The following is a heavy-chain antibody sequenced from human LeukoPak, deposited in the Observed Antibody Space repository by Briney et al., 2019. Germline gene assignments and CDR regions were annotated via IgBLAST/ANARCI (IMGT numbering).Heavy chain of an antibody. V-gene: IGHV3-23*01. Sequence: GGSLRLSCATSGFTFSDYAMHWVRQAPGKGLEWVSAISGSGRSTFYADSVKGRFTISRDNSKSTLYLQMNSLRADDTAVFYCVKSEGPFYYDTSGYYYTFQHWGQGTLVTVSS. CDR2: ISGSGRST. CDR1: GFTFSDYA. D-gene: IGHD3-22*01. CDR3: VKSEGPFYYDTSGYYYTFQH. J-gene: IGHJ1*01.